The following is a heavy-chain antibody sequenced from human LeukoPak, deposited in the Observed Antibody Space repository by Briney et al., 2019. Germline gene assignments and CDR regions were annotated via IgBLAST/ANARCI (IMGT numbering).Heavy chain of an antibody. Sequence: GASVKVSCKASGGTFSSYAISWVGQAPGQGLEWMGGIIPIFGTANYAQKFQGRVTITADESTSTAYMELSSLRSEDTAVYYCAGGVPQAVTTPGGHYFDYWGQGTLVTVSS. CDR3: AGGVPQAVTTPGGHYFDY. CDR1: GGTFSSYA. V-gene: IGHV1-69*01. D-gene: IGHD4-17*01. J-gene: IGHJ4*02. CDR2: IIPIFGTA.